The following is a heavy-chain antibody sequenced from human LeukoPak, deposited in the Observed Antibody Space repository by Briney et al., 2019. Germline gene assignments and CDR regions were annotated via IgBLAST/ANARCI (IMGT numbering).Heavy chain of an antibody. CDR2: IYTSGST. J-gene: IGHJ4*02. CDR1: GASINSGSDY. CDR3: ARSRERSCGSGSCYVDLQER. D-gene: IGHD2-2*01. Sequence: PSQTLSLICTLSGASINSGSDYCNWIRQPAGKGLEWIGRIYTSGSTEYNSSLKSRVIISIDTSKNQFSLRLSSVTAADTAVYYCARSRERSCGSGSCYVDLQERWGQGVLVTVPS. V-gene: IGHV4-61*02.